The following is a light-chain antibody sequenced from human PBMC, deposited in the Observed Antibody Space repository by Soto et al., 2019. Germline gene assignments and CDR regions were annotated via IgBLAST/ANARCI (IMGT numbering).Light chain of an antibody. J-gene: IGLJ1*01. CDR2: ENN. V-gene: IGLV1-40*01. Sequence: QSVLTQPRSVSEAPGQRGTISCTGSSSNIGAGYEAHWYQQVPGTAPKLLIYENNNRPSGVPDRFSGYKSGTSASLAITGRQAEDEAEYDCQSYDSSRSGYVFGTGTKLTVL. CDR1: SSNIGAGYE. CDR3: QSYDSSRSGYV.